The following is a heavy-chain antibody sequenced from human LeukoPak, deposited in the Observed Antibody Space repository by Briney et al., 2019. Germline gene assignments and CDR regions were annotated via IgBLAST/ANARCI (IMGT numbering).Heavy chain of an antibody. V-gene: IGHV3-74*01. CDR1: GFTFSSYW. CDR2: INSDGSST. Sequence: GGSLRLSCAASGFTFSSYWMHWVRQAPGKGLVWVSRINSDGSSTSYADSVKGRFTISRDNAKNTLYLQTNSLRAEDTAVYYCARDLRMGYYGSGSCFDYWGQGTLVTVSS. J-gene: IGHJ4*02. D-gene: IGHD3-10*01. CDR3: ARDLRMGYYGSGSCFDY.